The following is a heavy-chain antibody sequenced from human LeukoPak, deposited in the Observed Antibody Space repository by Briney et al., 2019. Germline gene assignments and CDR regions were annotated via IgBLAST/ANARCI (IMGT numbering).Heavy chain of an antibody. J-gene: IGHJ6*02. V-gene: IGHV1-2*02. D-gene: IGHD2-2*01. CDR1: GYTFTGYY. Sequence: ASVKLSCKASGYTFTGYYMHWVRQAPGPGLEWMGWINPNSGGTNYAQKFQGRVTMTRDTSISTAYMEMSRLRSDDTAVYYCARGPIVVVPAAIYGMDVWGQGTTVTVS. CDR3: ARGPIVVVPAAIYGMDV. CDR2: INPNSGGT.